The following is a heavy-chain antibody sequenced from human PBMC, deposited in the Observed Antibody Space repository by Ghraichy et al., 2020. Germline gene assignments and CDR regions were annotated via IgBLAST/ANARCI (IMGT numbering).Heavy chain of an antibody. CDR1: GGSISSSSYY. Sequence: SQTLSLTCTVSGGSISSSSYYWGWIRQPPGKGLEWVGSIYYSGSTYYNASLKSRVTISVDTSKNQFSLKLSSVTAADTAVYFCARQGGYYPSSGYYEYYFDYWGQGPLVTVSS. J-gene: IGHJ4*02. V-gene: IGHV4-39*01. D-gene: IGHD3-22*01. CDR3: ARQGGYYPSSGYYEYYFDY. CDR2: IYYSGST.